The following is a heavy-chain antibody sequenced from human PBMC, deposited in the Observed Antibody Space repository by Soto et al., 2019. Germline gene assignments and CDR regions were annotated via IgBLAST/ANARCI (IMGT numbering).Heavy chain of an antibody. CDR2: ISSDGSNK. CDR1: GFTFSVYT. D-gene: IGHD3-22*01. J-gene: IGHJ3*01. Sequence: GSLRLSCAASGFTFSVYTMHWVRQAPGKGLEWVSIISSDGSNKHYAGSVKGRFTISRDNSENSLHLQMNRLRPEDTALYYCARSGAYSSGWFDAFDVWGQGTMVTVSS. CDR3: ARSGAYSSGWFDAFDV. V-gene: IGHV3-30-3*01.